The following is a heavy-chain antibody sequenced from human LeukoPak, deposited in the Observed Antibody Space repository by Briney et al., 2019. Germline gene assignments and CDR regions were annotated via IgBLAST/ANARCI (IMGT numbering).Heavy chain of an antibody. CDR3: ARSGDSSSWYVFDY. Sequence: SETLSLTCIVSGGSISSDGYYWSWIRQPPGKGLEWIGYIYYSGSTNYNPSLKSRVTISVDTSKNQFSLKLSSVAAADTAVYYCARSGDSSSWYVFDYWGQGTLVTVSS. CDR1: GGSISSDGYY. D-gene: IGHD6-13*01. V-gene: IGHV4-61*08. CDR2: IYYSGST. J-gene: IGHJ4*02.